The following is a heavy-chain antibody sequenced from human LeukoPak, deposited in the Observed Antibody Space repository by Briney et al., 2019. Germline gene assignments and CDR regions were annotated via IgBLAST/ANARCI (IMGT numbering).Heavy chain of an antibody. D-gene: IGHD6-19*01. Sequence: GAPVKVSCKGSGYAFIKDYMHWVRQAPGQGLEWMGLINPSTGNTAYAQSFQGRVTMTRDTSTSTVYMELSSLTSEDTAEYYCARDRGLLHISSGCIDYRGQGTLVTVSS. CDR3: ARDRGLLHISSGCIDY. V-gene: IGHV1-46*01. J-gene: IGHJ4*02. CDR2: INPSTGNT. CDR1: GYAFIKDY.